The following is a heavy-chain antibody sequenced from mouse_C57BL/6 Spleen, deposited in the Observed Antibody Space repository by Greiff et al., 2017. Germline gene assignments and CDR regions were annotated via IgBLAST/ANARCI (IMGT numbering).Heavy chain of an antibody. V-gene: IGHV1-82*01. Sequence: QVQLQQSGPELVKPGASVKISCKASGYAFSSSWMNWVKQRPGKGLEWIGRIYPGDGDTNYNGKFKGKATLTADKSSSPAYMQLSSLTSEDSAVYFCARRGYDYDDYFDYWGPGTTLTVSS. J-gene: IGHJ2*01. CDR1: GYAFSSSW. CDR2: IYPGDGDT. D-gene: IGHD2-4*01. CDR3: ARRGYDYDDYFDY.